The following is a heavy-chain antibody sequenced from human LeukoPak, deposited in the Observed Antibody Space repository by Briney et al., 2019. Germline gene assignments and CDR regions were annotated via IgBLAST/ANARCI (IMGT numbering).Heavy chain of an antibody. CDR2: IYYSGST. Sequence: PGGSLRLSCAASGFTFSSYAMSWIRQPPGKGLEWIGSIYYSGSTYYNPSLKSRVTISVDTSKNQFSLKLSSVTAADTAVYYCARQPNVLLWFGELGYFDYWGQGTLVTVSS. V-gene: IGHV4-39*01. D-gene: IGHD3-10*01. CDR1: GFTFSSYA. J-gene: IGHJ4*02. CDR3: ARQPNVLLWFGELGYFDY.